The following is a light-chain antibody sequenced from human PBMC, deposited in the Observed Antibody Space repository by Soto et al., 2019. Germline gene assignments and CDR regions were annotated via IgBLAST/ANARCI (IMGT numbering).Light chain of an antibody. CDR2: DVS. CDR1: SSDVGGYNY. CDR3: CSYTSSRTLV. Sequence: QSALTQPASVSGSPGQSITISCTGTSSDVGGYNYVSWYQQHPGKAPKLLIYDVSNRPSGVSNRFSGSKSGNTASLTISGLQAEDEADYYWCSYTSSRTLVFGGGTKLDVL. V-gene: IGLV2-14*01. J-gene: IGLJ2*01.